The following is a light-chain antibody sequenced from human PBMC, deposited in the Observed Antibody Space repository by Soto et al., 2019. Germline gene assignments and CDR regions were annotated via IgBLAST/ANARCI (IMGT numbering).Light chain of an antibody. V-gene: IGLV2-23*02. J-gene: IGLJ1*01. CDR1: SSDVGSYNL. Sequence: QSVLTQPASVSGSPGQSITISCTGTSSDVGSYNLVSWYQQHPGKAPKLMIYEVSKRPSGVSNRFSGSKSGNTASLTISGLQAEDEADYYCCSYAGSSTNVFGTGTKVTVL. CDR3: CSYAGSSTNV. CDR2: EVS.